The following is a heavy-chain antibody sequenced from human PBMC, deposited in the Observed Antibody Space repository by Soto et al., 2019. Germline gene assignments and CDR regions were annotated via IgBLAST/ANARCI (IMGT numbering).Heavy chain of an antibody. CDR3: ASHGRPRYGGQDL. V-gene: IGHV4-59*01. CDR1: GVSISSFY. J-gene: IGHJ5*02. Sequence: QVQLRESGPGLVKPSETLSLTCTVSGVSISSFYWSWVRQPPGKGLEWIGDISQNGDINYNTSLKSRVTLSVDTSKNQFSLKLISVTTADTAMYYCASHGRPRYGGQDLWGQGTLVTVSS. CDR2: ISQNGDI. D-gene: IGHD1-26*01.